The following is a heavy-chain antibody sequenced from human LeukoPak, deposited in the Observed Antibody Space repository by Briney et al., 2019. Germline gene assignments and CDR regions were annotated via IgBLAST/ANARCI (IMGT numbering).Heavy chain of an antibody. Sequence: GGSLRLSCAASGFTFSDYYMSWIRQAPGKGLEWVSYISSSGSTIYYADSVKGRFTISRDNAKNSLYLQMNSLRAEDTAVYYCASFWGSRESDWLRDGVDVWGQGTTVTVSS. D-gene: IGHD2-21*02. CDR2: ISSSGSTI. CDR3: ASFWGSRESDWLRDGVDV. J-gene: IGHJ6*02. CDR1: GFTFSDYY. V-gene: IGHV3-11*01.